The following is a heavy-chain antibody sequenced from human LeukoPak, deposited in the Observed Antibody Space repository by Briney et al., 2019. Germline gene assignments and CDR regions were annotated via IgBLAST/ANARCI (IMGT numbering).Heavy chain of an antibody. CDR2: ISGSGGST. CDR3: SKERIRLWPRVY. V-gene: IGHV3-23*01. D-gene: IGHD5-18*01. Sequence: GSLRLSCAASGFTFSSYAMSWVRQAPGKGLEWVSAISGSGGSTYYVDSVQGRFTISRDSSMNTLYVQMNSLRAEDTAVYYCSKERIRLWPRVYWGQGTLVTVSS. J-gene: IGHJ4*02. CDR1: GFTFSSYA.